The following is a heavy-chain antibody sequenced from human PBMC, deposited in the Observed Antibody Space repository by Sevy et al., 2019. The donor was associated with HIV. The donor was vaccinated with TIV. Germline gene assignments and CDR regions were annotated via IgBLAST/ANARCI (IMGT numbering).Heavy chain of an antibody. Sequence: ASVKVSCKTSGGSFSSNAISWVRQTPGHGLEWMGGLIPLFGTPNYAQKFQGRVSITADESTSTGYMELNSLGSEDTAVYYCARPREGMHVYGMDVWGLGTTVTVSS. CDR1: GGSFSSNA. V-gene: IGHV1-69*13. J-gene: IGHJ6*02. CDR2: LIPLFGTP. CDR3: ARPREGMHVYGMDV.